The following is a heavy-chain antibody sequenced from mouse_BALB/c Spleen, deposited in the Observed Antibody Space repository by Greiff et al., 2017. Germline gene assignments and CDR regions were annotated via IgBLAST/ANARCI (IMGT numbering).Heavy chain of an antibody. D-gene: IGHD1-1*01. V-gene: IGHV1-9*01. CDR2: ILPGSGST. J-gene: IGHJ4*01. Sequence: ESGAELMKPGASVKISCKATGYTFSSYWIEWVKQRPGHGLEWIGEILPGSGSTNYNEKFKGKATFTADTSSNTAYMQLSSLTSEDSAVYYCARWGRYYGSSYYAMDYWGQGTSVTVSS. CDR3: ARWGRYYGSSYYAMDY. CDR1: GYTFSSYW.